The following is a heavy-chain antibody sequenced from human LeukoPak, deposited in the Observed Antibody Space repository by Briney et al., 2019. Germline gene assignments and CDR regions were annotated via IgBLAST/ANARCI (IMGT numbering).Heavy chain of an antibody. CDR2: INGSSTNI. CDR1: GFTLNTYA. V-gene: IGHV3-21*01. D-gene: IGHD3-3*01. CDR3: WKGGTYAFNL. Sequence: PGGSLRLSCAASGFTLNTYAMNWVRQAPGKGLEWVSTINGSSTNIDYADSAKGRFTISRDNAKNSLYLQMNSLRDEHTAVYYCWKGGTYAFNLWGQGTGATVSS. J-gene: IGHJ4*02.